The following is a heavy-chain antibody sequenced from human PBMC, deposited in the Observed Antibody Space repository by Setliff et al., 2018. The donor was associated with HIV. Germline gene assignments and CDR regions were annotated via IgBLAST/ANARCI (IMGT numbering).Heavy chain of an antibody. J-gene: IGHJ3*01. V-gene: IGHV2-5*01. Sequence: SGPTLVNPTQTLTLTCTFSGFSLSANGVGVGWIRQPPGKALEWLALIYWSDDKRYSPSLSGRLTITKDTSKNHVVLTMTNMDPVDTATYYCARSPRIQRWPRNHDAFDVWGQGTMVTVSS. D-gene: IGHD5-18*01. CDR2: IYWSDDK. CDR3: ARSPRIQRWPRNHDAFDV. CDR1: GFSLSANGVG.